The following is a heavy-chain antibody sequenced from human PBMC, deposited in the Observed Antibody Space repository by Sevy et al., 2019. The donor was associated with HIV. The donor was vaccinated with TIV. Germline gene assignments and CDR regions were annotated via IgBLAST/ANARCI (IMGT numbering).Heavy chain of an antibody. D-gene: IGHD3-22*01. CDR3: ARDLGYESSGYLPFFDP. J-gene: IGHJ5*02. CDR1: GLTFSSHA. V-gene: IGHV3-30-3*01. Sequence: GGSLRLSCAASGLTFSSHAMHWVRQAPGKGLESVAVISYDGNIRYYGDSVKGRLTFSRDDSKNTLYLQMNSLRAEDTAVYYCARDLGYESSGYLPFFDPRGQGTLVTVSS. CDR2: ISYDGNIR.